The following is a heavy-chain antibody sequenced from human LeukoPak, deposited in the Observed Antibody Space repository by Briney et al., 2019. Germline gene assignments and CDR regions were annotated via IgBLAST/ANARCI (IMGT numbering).Heavy chain of an antibody. D-gene: IGHD3-3*01. Sequence: SETLSLTCTVSGGSISSGDYYWSWIRQPPGKGLEWIGYIYYSGSTYYNPSLKSRVTISVDTSKNQFSLKLSSVTAADTAVYYCARGFPTNGPVGFFGVVRYHYGMDVWGQGTTVTVSS. CDR2: IYYSGST. CDR3: ARGFPTNGPVGFFGVVRYHYGMDV. V-gene: IGHV4-30-4*01. CDR1: GGSISSGDYY. J-gene: IGHJ6*02.